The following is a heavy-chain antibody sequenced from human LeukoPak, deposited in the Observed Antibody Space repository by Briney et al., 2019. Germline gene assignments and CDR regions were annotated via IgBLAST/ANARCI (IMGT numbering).Heavy chain of an antibody. CDR3: ARHKDTAMVTEFDY. J-gene: IGHJ4*02. D-gene: IGHD5-18*01. V-gene: IGHV4-4*07. CDR1: GGSISSYY. CDR2: IYTSGST. Sequence: SETLFLTCTVSGGSISSYYWSWIRQPAGKGLEWIGRIYTSGSTNYNPSLKSRVTMSVDTSKNQFSLKLSSVTAADTAVYYCARHKDTAMVTEFDYWGQGTLVTVSS.